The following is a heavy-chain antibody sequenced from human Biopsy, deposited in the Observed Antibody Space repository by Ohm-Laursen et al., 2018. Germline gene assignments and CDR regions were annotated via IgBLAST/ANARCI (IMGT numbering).Heavy chain of an antibody. J-gene: IGHJ6*02. Sequence: TQTLTLTCTLSGFSLNTRGMSVTWIRQPPGKALEWLARIDWEYAKFYNWSLKTRLTISKDTSENHVVLTLSDVDPVDTTTYYCARIPILVVPAAIVYRHRRHLQGLDVWGQGTTVIVSS. V-gene: IGHV2-70*16. CDR3: ARIPILVVPAAIVYRHRRHLQGLDV. D-gene: IGHD2-2*02. CDR1: GFSLNTRGMS. CDR2: IDWEYAK.